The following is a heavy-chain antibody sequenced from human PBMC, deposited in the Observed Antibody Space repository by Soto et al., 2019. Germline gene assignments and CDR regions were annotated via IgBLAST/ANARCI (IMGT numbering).Heavy chain of an antibody. CDR3: ARASIAAAGYYFDY. CDR1: GFTVSTNY. D-gene: IGHD6-13*01. CDR2: IYSGGST. J-gene: IGHJ4*02. Sequence: EVQLVESGGGLIQPGGSLRLSCAASGFTVSTNYMSWVRQAPGKGLEWVSVIYSGGSTYYADSVKGRFTISRDNSKNTLYLQMNSLRAEDTAVDYCARASIAAAGYYFDYWGQVTLVTVSS. V-gene: IGHV3-53*01.